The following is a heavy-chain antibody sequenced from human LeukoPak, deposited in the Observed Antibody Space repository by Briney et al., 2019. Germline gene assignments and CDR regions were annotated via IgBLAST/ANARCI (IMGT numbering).Heavy chain of an antibody. V-gene: IGHV3-30*02. CDR3: AKTSRPEYYYGSGNFDY. J-gene: IGHJ4*02. Sequence: PGGSLRLSCAASGFTFRSYGMHWVRQAPGKGLEWVAFIRYDGSNKYYADSVKGRFTISRDNSKNTLYLKMNSLRAEDTAVYYCAKTSRPEYYYGSGNFDYWGQGTLVTVSS. CDR2: IRYDGSNK. D-gene: IGHD3-10*01. CDR1: GFTFRSYG.